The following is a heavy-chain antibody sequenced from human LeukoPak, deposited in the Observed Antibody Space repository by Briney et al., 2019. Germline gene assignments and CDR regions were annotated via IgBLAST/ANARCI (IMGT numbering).Heavy chain of an antibody. CDR3: AKVSGRGVAGYQLDS. Sequence: GGPLRLSCAASGFTFSSYDMSWVRQAPGKGLEGVSDISGSGGSTYYAVSGKGRFTISRDKSKNTLYLQMNTLRAEDTAVYYCAKVSGRGVAGYQLDSWGQGTLVTVSS. V-gene: IGHV3-23*01. D-gene: IGHD6-19*01. J-gene: IGHJ4*02. CDR2: ISGSGGST. CDR1: GFTFSSYD.